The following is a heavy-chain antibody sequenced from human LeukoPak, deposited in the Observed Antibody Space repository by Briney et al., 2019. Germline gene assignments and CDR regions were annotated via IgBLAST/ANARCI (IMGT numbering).Heavy chain of an antibody. CDR3: ARASGGYFDWLPFPRPGGGAFDI. CDR2: INPSGGST. V-gene: IGHV1-46*01. J-gene: IGHJ3*02. Sequence: ASVKVSCKASGYTFTSYYMHWVRQAPGQGLEWMGIINPSGGSTSYAQKFQGRVTMTRDTSTSTVYMELSSLRSEDTAVYYCARASGGYFDWLPFPRPGGGAFDIWGQGTMVTVSS. CDR1: GYTFTSYY. D-gene: IGHD3-9*01.